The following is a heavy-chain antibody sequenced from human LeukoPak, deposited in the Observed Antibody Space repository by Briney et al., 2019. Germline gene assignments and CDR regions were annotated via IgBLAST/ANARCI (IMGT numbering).Heavy chain of an antibody. CDR2: ISGRGGST. D-gene: IGHD3-22*01. V-gene: IGHV3-23*01. Sequence: GGSLRLSCAASGFTFSSYAMSWVGQAPGKGLEWVSAISGRGGSTYYADSVKGRFTISRDNSKNTLYLQMNSLRAEDTAVYYCAKDPLSAYYDSRYNWFDPWGQGTLVTVSS. CDR1: GFTFSSYA. CDR3: AKDPLSAYYDSRYNWFDP. J-gene: IGHJ5*02.